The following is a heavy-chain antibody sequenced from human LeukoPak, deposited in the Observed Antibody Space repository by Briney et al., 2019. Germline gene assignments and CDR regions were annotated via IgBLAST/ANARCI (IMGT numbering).Heavy chain of an antibody. CDR3: ARQAEYNSGWHFYLDH. V-gene: IGHV4-39*01. CDR2: VHNVGST. D-gene: IGHD6-19*01. J-gene: IGHJ4*02. CDR1: GVSTTNGIYY. Sequence: SETLSLTCTVSGVSTTNGIYYWAWIRQSPGKGLEWIGSVHNVGSTYYNLSLRSRVTMSIDTSKNQFSLRLNSVTAADTAVYYCARQAEYNSGWHFYLDHWGQGILVTVSS.